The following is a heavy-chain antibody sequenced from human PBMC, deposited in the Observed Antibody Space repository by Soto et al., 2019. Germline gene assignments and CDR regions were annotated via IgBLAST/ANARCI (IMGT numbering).Heavy chain of an antibody. CDR1: GGSISSGGYY. J-gene: IGHJ6*02. CDR3: ARMYRGTSMDV. CDR2: IYYSGST. V-gene: IGHV4-31*03. D-gene: IGHD3-10*01. Sequence: QVQLQESGPGRVKPSQTLSLTCTVSGGSISSGGYYWSWIRQHPGKGLEWIGYIYYSGSTYYNPSLKLRVTIAVDTSKNQFSLKLSSVTAADTAVYYCARMYRGTSMDVWGQGTTVTVSS.